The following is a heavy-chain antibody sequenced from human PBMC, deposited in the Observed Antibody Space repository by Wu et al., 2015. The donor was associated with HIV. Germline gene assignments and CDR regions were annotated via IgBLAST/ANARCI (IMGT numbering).Heavy chain of an antibody. CDR2: ISAYNSNT. CDR3: ASGDGNNLNY. J-gene: IGHJ4*02. CDR1: GYTFTNHD. V-gene: IGHV1-18*01. Sequence: QLQLVQSGAEVKKPGASVKVSCKASGYTFTNHDIHWVRQAPGQGLEWIGWISAYNSNTNSAEKLQDRVTMTRDTFTSTAYMELRSLRSDDTAVYYCASGDGNNLNYWGQGTLVTVSS. D-gene: IGHD5-24*01.